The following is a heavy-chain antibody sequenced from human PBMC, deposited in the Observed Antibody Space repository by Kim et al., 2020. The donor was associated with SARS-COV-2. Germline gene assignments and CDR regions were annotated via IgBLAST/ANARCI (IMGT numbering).Heavy chain of an antibody. J-gene: IGHJ4*02. Sequence: SVKVSCKASGGTFSSYAISWVRQAPGQGLEWMGGIIPIFGTANYAQKFQGRVTITADESTSTAYMELSSLRSEDTAVYYCARDLGVYGDLLDNDYWGQGTLVTVSS. CDR1: GGTFSSYA. CDR3: ARDLGVYGDLLDNDY. CDR2: IIPIFGTA. V-gene: IGHV1-69*13. D-gene: IGHD4-17*01.